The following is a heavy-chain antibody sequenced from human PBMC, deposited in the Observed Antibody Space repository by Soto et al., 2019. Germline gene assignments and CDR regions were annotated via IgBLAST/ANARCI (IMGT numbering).Heavy chain of an antibody. CDR2: IYNSGST. Sequence: QVQLQESGPGLVKPSQTLSLTCTVSGGSISSGGHYWSWIHQHPGKGLEWIGHIYNSGSTYYNPSLKSRITISVDTSKNQFSLRLSSVTAADTAVYYCATLTYSSSWSYWNFDLWGRGTLVTVSS. V-gene: IGHV4-31*03. CDR1: GGSISSGGHY. D-gene: IGHD6-13*01. CDR3: ATLTYSSSWSYWNFDL. J-gene: IGHJ2*01.